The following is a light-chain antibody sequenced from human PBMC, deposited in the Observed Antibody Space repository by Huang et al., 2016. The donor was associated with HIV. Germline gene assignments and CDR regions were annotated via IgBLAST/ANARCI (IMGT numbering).Light chain of an antibody. V-gene: IGKV2-28*01. Sequence: DIVMTQSPFSLPVTPGEPASISCRSSQSLLHSNGYNYLDWYLQKPGQSPQLLIYLGSNRASGVPDRFSGSGSGTDFTLKISRVEAEDVGVYYCMQALQTPTFGQGTKVEIK. CDR1: QSLLHSNGYNY. CDR2: LGS. CDR3: MQALQTPT. J-gene: IGKJ1*01.